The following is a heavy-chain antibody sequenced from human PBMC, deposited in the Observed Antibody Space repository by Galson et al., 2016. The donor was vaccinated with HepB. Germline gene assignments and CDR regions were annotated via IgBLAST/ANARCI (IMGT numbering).Heavy chain of an antibody. D-gene: IGHD5-24*01. CDR1: GFTFSDCY. Sequence: SLRLSCAASGFTFSDCYMSWIRLTPGKGLEWLSYIESYSKIIRYTDSVRGRFTVSRDNAKNSVYLQLSGLRVEDTAIYYCARDGPNYNYDFWGQGTLVTVFS. CDR2: IESYSKII. J-gene: IGHJ4*02. CDR3: ARDGPNYNYDF. V-gene: IGHV3-11*04.